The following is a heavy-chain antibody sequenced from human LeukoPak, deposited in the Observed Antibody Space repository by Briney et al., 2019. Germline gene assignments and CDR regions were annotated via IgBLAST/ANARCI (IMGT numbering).Heavy chain of an antibody. CDR1: GFTVSSNY. J-gene: IGHJ6*02. CDR2: IYSGGST. CDR3: ARDSHYYYGMDV. V-gene: IGHV3-66*01. Sequence: RAGGSLRLSCAASGFTVSSNYMSWVRQAPGKGLEWVSVIYSGGSTYYADSVKGRFTISRDNSKNTLYLQMNSLRAEDTAVYYCARDSHYYYGMDVWGQGTTVTVSS.